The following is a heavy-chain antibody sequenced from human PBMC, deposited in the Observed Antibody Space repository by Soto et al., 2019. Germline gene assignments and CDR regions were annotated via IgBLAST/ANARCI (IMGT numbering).Heavy chain of an antibody. CDR2: LHYTGSS. Sequence: QVQLHESGPGLVKPSETLSLTCTVSGDPITNYYWGWIRLPPGKGLQWIGSLHYTGSSNYNPSLNGRLTISIDTSKNQFSLNLACVTAADTAVYYCARVFNGGTAVAGVRFDPWGQGVLVTVSS. CDR1: GDPITNYY. CDR3: ARVFNGGTAVAGVRFDP. V-gene: IGHV4-59*01. D-gene: IGHD6-19*01. J-gene: IGHJ5*02.